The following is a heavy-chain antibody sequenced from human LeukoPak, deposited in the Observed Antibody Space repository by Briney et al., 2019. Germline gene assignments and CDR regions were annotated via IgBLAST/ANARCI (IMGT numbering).Heavy chain of an antibody. CDR3: AKGYFDRKKGHVRVFDI. Sequence: PSQTLSLTCTVSGGSLSSYSYYWSWIRQPAGKGLEWIGRIYTRGNTNYNPSLKSRVTISIDTSKNQFSLKLSSVTAADTAVYYCAKGYFDRKKGHVRVFDIWGQGTMVTVSS. CDR2: IYTRGNT. J-gene: IGHJ3*02. CDR1: GGSLSSYSYY. V-gene: IGHV4-61*02. D-gene: IGHD3-9*01.